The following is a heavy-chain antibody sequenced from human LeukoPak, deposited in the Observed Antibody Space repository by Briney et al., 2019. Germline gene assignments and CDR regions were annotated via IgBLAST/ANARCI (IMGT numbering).Heavy chain of an antibody. D-gene: IGHD4-23*01. Sequence: GSLRLSCAASGFTFNSYSMNWVRQAPGKGLEWVSSITSFSSYIYYADSVKGRFTISRDNAKNSLYLQMNSLRAEDTAVYYCATEVNENFDHWGQGTLVTVSS. J-gene: IGHJ4*02. V-gene: IGHV3-21*01. CDR2: ITSFSSYI. CDR3: ATEVNENFDH. CDR1: GFTFNSYS.